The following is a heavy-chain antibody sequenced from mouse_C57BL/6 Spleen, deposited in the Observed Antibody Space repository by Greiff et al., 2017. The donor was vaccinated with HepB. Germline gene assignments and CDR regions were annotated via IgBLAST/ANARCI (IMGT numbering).Heavy chain of an antibody. CDR2: IYPGGGYT. CDR3: ARSGGNFDFDY. CDR1: GYTFTNYW. J-gene: IGHJ2*01. Sequence: QVQLQQSGAELVRPGTSVKMSCKASGYTFTNYWIGWAKQRPGHGLEWIGDIYPGGGYTNYNEKFKGKATLTSDKSSSTAYMQFSSLTSEDSAIYDCARSGGNFDFDYWGQGTTLTVSS. V-gene: IGHV1-63*01. D-gene: IGHD2-1*01.